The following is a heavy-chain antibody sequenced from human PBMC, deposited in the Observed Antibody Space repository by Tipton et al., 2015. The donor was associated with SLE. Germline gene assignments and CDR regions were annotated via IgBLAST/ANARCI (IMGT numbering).Heavy chain of an antibody. V-gene: IGHV4-31*03. CDR2: IHYGGDP. Sequence: TLSLTCPVSDASISGSSSWSWVRHHPGKGLEWLGSIHYGGDPCYNPSLKSRLAMSIDTFKNRFSLDLSAVTAADTAKYFCARALGYWSAGYCYTYYLDSWGQGTLVTVSS. CDR3: ARALGYWSAGYCYTYYLDS. D-gene: IGHD2-15*01. J-gene: IGHJ4*02. CDR1: DASISGSSS.